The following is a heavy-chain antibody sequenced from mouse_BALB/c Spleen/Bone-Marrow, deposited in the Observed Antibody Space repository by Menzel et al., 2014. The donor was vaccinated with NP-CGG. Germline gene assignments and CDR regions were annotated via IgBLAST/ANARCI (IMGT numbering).Heavy chain of an antibody. D-gene: IGHD2-1*01. V-gene: IGHV3-2*02. Sequence: VQLQQSGPGLVKPSQSLSLTCTVTGYSITSDYAWNWIRQFPGNKLEWMGYISYSGSTSYNPSLESRISITRDTSKNQFFLQLNSVTTEDTATYYCARYYYGNYWFAYWGQGTLVTVSA. CDR1: GYSITSDYA. CDR2: ISYSGST. CDR3: ARYYYGNYWFAY. J-gene: IGHJ3*01.